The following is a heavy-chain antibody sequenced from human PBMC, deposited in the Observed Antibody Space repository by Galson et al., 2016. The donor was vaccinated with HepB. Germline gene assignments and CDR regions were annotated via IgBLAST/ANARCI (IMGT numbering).Heavy chain of an antibody. J-gene: IGHJ2*01. Sequence: QSGAEVKKPGESLKISCKGSGYSFTNYWIGWVRQMPGKGLEWMGIIYPGDSHTTYSPSFQGQVTISADKSINTAYLQWSSLKTSDTAMYYCARQRYFDFWGRGTLVTVSS. CDR3: ARQRYFDF. CDR1: GYSFTNYW. V-gene: IGHV5-51*01. CDR2: IYPGDSHT.